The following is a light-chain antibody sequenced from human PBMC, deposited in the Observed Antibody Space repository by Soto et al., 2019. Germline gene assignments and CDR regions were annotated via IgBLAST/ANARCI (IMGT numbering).Light chain of an antibody. CDR3: QQYGSSPFT. CDR2: GAS. V-gene: IGKV3-20*01. J-gene: IGKJ3*01. CDR1: QSVSSNY. Sequence: EIVLTQSPGTLSLSPGERATLSCRASQSVSSNYLAWYQQIPGQAPRLLIYGASSRATGIPDRFSGSGSGTDFTLTISGLEPEDFAVYYCQQYGSSPFTFGPGTNLDIK.